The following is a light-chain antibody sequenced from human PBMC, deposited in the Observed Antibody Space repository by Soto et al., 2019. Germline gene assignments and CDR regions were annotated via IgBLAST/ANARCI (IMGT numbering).Light chain of an antibody. V-gene: IGKV1-6*01. Sequence: AIEMTQSPASLSASVGDRVTITCRASQGIRNDLAWFQQKPGKAPTLLIHVASSLQSGVPSRFSGSGSGTDFTLTISSLQPEDFATYYCLQNYNYPRTFGQGTKVEIK. CDR1: QGIRND. J-gene: IGKJ1*01. CDR2: VAS. CDR3: LQNYNYPRT.